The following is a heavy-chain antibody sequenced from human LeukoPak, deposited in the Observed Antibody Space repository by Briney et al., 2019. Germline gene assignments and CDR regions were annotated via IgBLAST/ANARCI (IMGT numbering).Heavy chain of an antibody. V-gene: IGHV3-23*01. J-gene: IGHJ3*02. CDR3: AKAVAGTPNDAFDI. D-gene: IGHD6-19*01. Sequence: GGSLRLSCAASGFTFSTYGMSWVRQAPGRGLEWVSTISGSGGSTYYADSVKGWFTISRDNSKNTLYLQMNSLRAEDTAVYYCAKAVAGTPNDAFDIWGQGTMVTVSS. CDR2: ISGSGGST. CDR1: GFTFSTYG.